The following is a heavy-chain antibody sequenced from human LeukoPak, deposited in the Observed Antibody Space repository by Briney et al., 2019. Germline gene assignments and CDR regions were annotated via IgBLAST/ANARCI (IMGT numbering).Heavy chain of an antibody. V-gene: IGHV3-48*04. Sequence: GSLRLSCAASGFTFSSYSMNWVRQAPGKGLEWVSYISSSSSTIYYADSVKGRFTISRDNAKNSLYLQMNSLRAEDTAVYYCAHLGERDPGYWGQGTLVTVSS. CDR3: AHLGERDPGY. CDR2: ISSSSSTI. CDR1: GFTFSSYS. D-gene: IGHD3-10*01. J-gene: IGHJ4*02.